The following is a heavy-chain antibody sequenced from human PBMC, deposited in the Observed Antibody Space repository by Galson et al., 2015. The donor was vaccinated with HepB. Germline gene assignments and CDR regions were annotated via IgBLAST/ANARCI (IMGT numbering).Heavy chain of an antibody. CDR3: ARARYGTSAPDY. V-gene: IGHV1-18*01. Sequence: SVKVSCKASGYTFTQYGLSWVRQAPGQGLEWMGWISGYNGNTDYAEKLQDRVTMTSDTSSTTAYMELRSLRSDDTAVYYCARARYGTSAPDYWGQGTLVTVSS. D-gene: IGHD6-13*01. J-gene: IGHJ4*02. CDR1: GYTFTQYG. CDR2: ISGYNGNT.